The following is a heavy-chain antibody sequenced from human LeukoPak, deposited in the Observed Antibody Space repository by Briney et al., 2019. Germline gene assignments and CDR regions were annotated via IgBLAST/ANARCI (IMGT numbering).Heavy chain of an antibody. V-gene: IGHV4-59*12. J-gene: IGHJ4*02. CDR2: IYYSGST. D-gene: IGHD3-22*01. Sequence: SETLSLTCTVSGGSISSYYWSWIRQPPGKGLEWIGYIYYSGSTNYNPSLKSRVTMSVDTSKNQFSLKLNSVTAADTAVYYCARGGWRDYYEPFDYWGQGTLVTVSS. CDR3: ARGGWRDYYEPFDY. CDR1: GGSISSYY.